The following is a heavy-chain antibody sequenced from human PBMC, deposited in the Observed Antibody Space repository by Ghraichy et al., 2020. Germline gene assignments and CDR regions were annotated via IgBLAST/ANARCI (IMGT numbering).Heavy chain of an antibody. CDR1: GYTFTSYY. D-gene: IGHD2-15*01. V-gene: IGHV1-46*01. J-gene: IGHJ6*02. CDR2: INPSGGST. CDR3: ARDLGGYCSGGSCYSGYYYGMDV. Sequence: ASVKVSCKASGYTFTSYYMHWVRQAPGQGLEWMGIINPSGGSTSYAQKFQGRVTMTRDTSTSTVYMELSSLRSEDTAVYYCARDLGGYCSGGSCYSGYYYGMDVWGQGTTVTVSS.